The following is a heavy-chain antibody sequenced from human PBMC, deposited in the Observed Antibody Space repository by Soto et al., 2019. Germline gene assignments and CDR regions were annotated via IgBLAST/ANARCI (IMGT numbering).Heavy chain of an antibody. J-gene: IGHJ6*02. CDR2: IIPIFGTA. CDR3: ARVRGILIAARYYYYYGMDV. V-gene: IGHV1-69*06. D-gene: IGHD6-6*01. Sequence: SVKVSCKASGYTFTSYGISWVRQAPGQGLEWMGGIIPIFGTANYAQKFQGRVTITADKSTSTAYMELSSLRSEDTAVYYCARVRGILIAARYYYYYGMDVWGQGTTVTVSS. CDR1: GYTFTSYG.